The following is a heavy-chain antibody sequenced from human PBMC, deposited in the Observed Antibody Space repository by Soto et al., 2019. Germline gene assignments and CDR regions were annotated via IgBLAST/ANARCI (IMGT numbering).Heavy chain of an antibody. V-gene: IGHV3-33*01. D-gene: IGHD6-13*01. CDR3: ARDKYSSSWYYYGMDV. Sequence: GGSLRLSCAASGFTFSSYGMHWVRQAPGKGLEWVAVIWYDGSNKYYADSVKGRFTISRDNSKNTLYLQMNSLRAEDTAVYYRARDKYSSSWYYYGMDVWGQGTTVTVSS. CDR2: IWYDGSNK. J-gene: IGHJ6*02. CDR1: GFTFSSYG.